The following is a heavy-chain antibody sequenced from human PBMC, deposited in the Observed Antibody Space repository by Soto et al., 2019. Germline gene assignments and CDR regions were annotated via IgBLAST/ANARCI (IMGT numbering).Heavy chain of an antibody. CDR2: IKNKSNNYAT. D-gene: IGHD1-7*01. Sequence: GSLRLSCAASGFTFSDSAMHWVRQASGKGLEWVGRIKNKSNNYATAYAASVKGRFSISRDDSKNTAYLQMNSLKIEDTAVYYCTRLPNWNFRFDPWGQGTLVTVSS. J-gene: IGHJ5*02. CDR1: GFTFSDSA. V-gene: IGHV3-73*01. CDR3: TRLPNWNFRFDP.